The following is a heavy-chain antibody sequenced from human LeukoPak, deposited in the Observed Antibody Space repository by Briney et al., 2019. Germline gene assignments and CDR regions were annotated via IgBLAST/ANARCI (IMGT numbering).Heavy chain of an antibody. CDR1: GFTFSSYE. CDR3: ARADFYGSGSHPPGGFDY. J-gene: IGHJ4*02. D-gene: IGHD3-10*01. V-gene: IGHV3-30*04. Sequence: GGSLRLSCAASGFTFSSYEMNWVRQAPGEGLEWVAVISYDGSDTYYADSVKGRFTISRDSSKNTLYLQMTSLRAEDTAIYYCARADFYGSGSHPPGGFDYWGQGTLVTVSS. CDR2: ISYDGSDT.